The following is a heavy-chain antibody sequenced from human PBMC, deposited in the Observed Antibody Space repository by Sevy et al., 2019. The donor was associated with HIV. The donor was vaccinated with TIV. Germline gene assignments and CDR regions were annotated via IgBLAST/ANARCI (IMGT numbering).Heavy chain of an antibody. CDR1: GFTVSGNY. Sequence: GGSLRLSCAASGFTVSGNYMSWVRQAPGKGLEWVSVIYRGGSTYYADSVKGRSTISRHTSKTTLYLQMNSLRFEDTAVYYCASTSCSGGSCYSLIDAWGQGTLVTVSS. CDR3: ASTSCSGGSCYSLIDA. CDR2: IYRGGST. D-gene: IGHD2-15*01. V-gene: IGHV3-66*02. J-gene: IGHJ5*02.